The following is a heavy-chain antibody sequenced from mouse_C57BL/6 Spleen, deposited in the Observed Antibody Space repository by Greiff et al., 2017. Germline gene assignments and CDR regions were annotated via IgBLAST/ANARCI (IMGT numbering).Heavy chain of an antibody. J-gene: IGHJ4*01. CDR3: ARPSYDYDAMDY. CDR2: ISSGSSTI. V-gene: IGHV5-17*01. D-gene: IGHD6-1*01. CDR1: GFTFSDYG. Sequence: EVQLMESGGGLVKPGGSLKLSCAASGFTFSDYGMHWVRQAPEKGLEWVAYISSGSSTIYYADTVKGRFTISRDNAKNTLFLQMTSLRSEDTAMYYCARPSYDYDAMDYWGQGTSVTVSS.